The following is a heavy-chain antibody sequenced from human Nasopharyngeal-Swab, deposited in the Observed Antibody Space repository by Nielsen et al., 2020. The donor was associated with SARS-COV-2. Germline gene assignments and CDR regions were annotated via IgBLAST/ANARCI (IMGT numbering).Heavy chain of an antibody. CDR2: IIPIFGTT. J-gene: IGHJ5*02. V-gene: IGHV1-69*13. D-gene: IGHD3-10*01. CDR3: ARDRRNYYGSGSNNWFDP. CDR1: GGTFSSYA. Sequence: SVKVSCKASGGTFSSYAISWVRQAPGQGLEWMGGIIPIFGTTNYAQKFQGRVTITADESTSTAYMELSSLRSEDTAVYYCARDRRNYYGSGSNNWFDPWGQGTLVTVSS.